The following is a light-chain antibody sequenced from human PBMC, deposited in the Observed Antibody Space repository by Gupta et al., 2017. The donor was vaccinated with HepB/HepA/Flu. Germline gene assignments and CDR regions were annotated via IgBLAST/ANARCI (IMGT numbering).Light chain of an antibody. CDR3: PTYLSTTLK. CDR2: WAS. J-gene: IGKJ1*01. CDR1: QSVFYRPNNKNY. V-gene: IGKV4-1*01. Sequence: DIVMTQSPDSLAVSLGERATINCKSGQSVFYRPNNKNYLAGYQQKPGQPPKLRSYWASTRESGVPDRGSGSGSGTDFTLTIRNLQAEDVAVYDCPTYLSTTLKFGKGTKVEIK.